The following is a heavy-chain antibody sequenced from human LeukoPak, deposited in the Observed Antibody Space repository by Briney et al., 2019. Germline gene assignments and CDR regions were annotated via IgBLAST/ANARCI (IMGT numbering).Heavy chain of an antibody. CDR2: ISPTGSTT. CDR1: GFSFSGHW. D-gene: IGHD6-13*01. J-gene: IGHJ4*02. Sequence: GESLKISCAASGFSFSGHWMHWARQLPGKGLVWVSRISPTGSTTSYADSVKGRFTVSRDNAKNTLYLQANNLRAEDTAVYYCARGPSSNWSGLDFWGQGTLLTVSS. CDR3: ARGPSSNWSGLDF. V-gene: IGHV3-74*01.